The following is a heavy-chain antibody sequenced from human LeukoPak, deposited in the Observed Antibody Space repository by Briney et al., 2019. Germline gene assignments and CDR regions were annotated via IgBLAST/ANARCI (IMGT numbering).Heavy chain of an antibody. Sequence: GGSLRLSCAASGFTFSSHWMTWVRQAPGKGLEWVAVISYDGSNKYYADSVKGRFTISRDNSKNTLYLQMNSLRAEDTAVYYCAKDGQNRGYGGNSGFDPWGQGTLVTVSS. V-gene: IGHV3-30*18. J-gene: IGHJ5*02. CDR3: AKDGQNRGYGGNSGFDP. CDR2: ISYDGSNK. CDR1: GFTFSSHW. D-gene: IGHD4-23*01.